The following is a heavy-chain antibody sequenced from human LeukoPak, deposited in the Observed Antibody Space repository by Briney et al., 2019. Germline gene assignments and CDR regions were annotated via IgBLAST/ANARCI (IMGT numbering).Heavy chain of an antibody. CDR3: AREVHMGSSWCDAFDI. Sequence: GASVKVSCKASGYTFTSYGISWVRQAPGQGLEWMGWISAYNGNTNYAQKLQGRVTMTTDTSTSTAYMELRSLRSDDTAVYYCAREVHMGSSWCDAFDIWGQGTMVTVSS. D-gene: IGHD6-13*01. V-gene: IGHV1-18*01. CDR2: ISAYNGNT. CDR1: GYTFTSYG. J-gene: IGHJ3*02.